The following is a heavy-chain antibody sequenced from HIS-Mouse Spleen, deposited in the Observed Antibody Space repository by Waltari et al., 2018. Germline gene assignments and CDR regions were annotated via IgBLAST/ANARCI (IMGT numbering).Heavy chain of an antibody. CDR1: GFTFSSYG. CDR3: AKDKHHAFDY. CDR2: ISYDGSNK. Sequence: QVQLVESGGGVVQPGRSLRLSCAASGFTFSSYGRHWVRQAPGKGVEWVAVISYDGSNKYYADSVKGRFTISRDNSKNTLYLQMNSLRAEDTAVYYCAKDKHHAFDYWGQGTLVTVSS. V-gene: IGHV3-30*18. J-gene: IGHJ4*02.